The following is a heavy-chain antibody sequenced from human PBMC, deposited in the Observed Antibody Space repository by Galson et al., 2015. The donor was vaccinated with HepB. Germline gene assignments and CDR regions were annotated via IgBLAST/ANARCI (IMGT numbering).Heavy chain of an antibody. V-gene: IGHV3-7*03. CDR3: ARVSSDGYNSDDFDY. J-gene: IGHJ4*02. CDR1: GFTFSSYW. Sequence: SLRLSCAASGFTFSSYWMSWVRQAPGKGLEWVANIKQDGSEKYYVDSVKGRFTISRDNAKNSLYLQMNSLRAEGTAVYYCARVSSDGYNSDDFDYWGQGTLVTVSS. D-gene: IGHD5-24*01. CDR2: IKQDGSEK.